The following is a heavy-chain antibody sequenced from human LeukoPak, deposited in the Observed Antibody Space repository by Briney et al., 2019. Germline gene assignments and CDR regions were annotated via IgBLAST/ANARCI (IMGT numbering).Heavy chain of an antibody. CDR1: DGSISSSSYY. CDR3: ARHMGDYDFWSGYYPSGGYFDY. D-gene: IGHD3-3*01. V-gene: IGHV4-39*01. J-gene: IGHJ4*02. Sequence: SETLSLTCTVSDGSISSSSYYWGWIRQPPGKGLEWIGSIYYSGSTYYNPSLKSRVTISVDTSKNQFSLKLSSVTAADTAVYYCARHMGDYDFWSGYYPSGGYFDYWGQGTLVTVTS. CDR2: IYYSGST.